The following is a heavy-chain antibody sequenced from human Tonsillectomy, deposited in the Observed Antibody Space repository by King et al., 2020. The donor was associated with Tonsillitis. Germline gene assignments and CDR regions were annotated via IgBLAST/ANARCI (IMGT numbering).Heavy chain of an antibody. CDR2: ILNIGSY. J-gene: IGHJ6*03. V-gene: IGHV4-4*02. D-gene: IGHD6-13*01. CDR3: ARGPAGTFYYYYMDV. Sequence: QLQESGPGLVKPSGTLSLTCAVSGGSISISYWWSWVRQPPGRGRAWHGVILNIGSYHYTPSLKLRVTISVDKSKNQFSLKLSSVTAADTAVYYCARGPAGTFYYYYMDVWGKGTTVTVSS. CDR1: GGSISISYW.